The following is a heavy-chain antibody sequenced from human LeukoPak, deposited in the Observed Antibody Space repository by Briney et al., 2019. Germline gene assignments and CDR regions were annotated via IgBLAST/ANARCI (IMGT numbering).Heavy chain of an antibody. V-gene: IGHV3-21*01. CDR1: GFTFSSYS. CDR3: AKPGGGGWYSDSFDF. J-gene: IGHJ4*02. D-gene: IGHD6-19*01. Sequence: GGSLRLSCAASGFTFSSYSMNWVRQAPGKGLEWVSSISSSSSYIYYADSVKGRFTISRDNAKNSLYLQMNSLRAEDTAVYYCAKPGGGGWYSDSFDFWGQGTLVTVSS. CDR2: ISSSSSYI.